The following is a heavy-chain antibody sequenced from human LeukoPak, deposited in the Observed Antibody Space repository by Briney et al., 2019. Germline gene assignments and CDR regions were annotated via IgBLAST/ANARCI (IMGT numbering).Heavy chain of an antibody. CDR3: ARDRNGDYYYYYMDV. V-gene: IGHV1-2*02. D-gene: IGHD3-10*01. CDR1: GYTFTDYY. CDR2: INPNSGGT. Sequence: GASVKVSCKASGYTFTDYYMHWVRQAPGQGLEWMGWINPNSGGTYYAQKFQGRVTMTRDTSISTAYMELSRLRSDDTAVYYCARDRNGDYYYYYMDVWGKGTTVTVSS. J-gene: IGHJ6*03.